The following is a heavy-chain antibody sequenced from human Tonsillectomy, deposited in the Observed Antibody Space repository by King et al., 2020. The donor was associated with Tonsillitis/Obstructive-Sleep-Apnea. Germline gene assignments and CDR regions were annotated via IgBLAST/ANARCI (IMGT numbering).Heavy chain of an antibody. CDR1: GFTFRTYS. CDR2: ISTSSSYI. V-gene: IGHV3-21*01. J-gene: IGHJ3*02. Sequence: VQLVESGGGLVKPGGSLRLSCAASGFTFRTYSMNWVRQAPGKGLEWVSSISTSSSYIYYGDSVKGRFTISRDNAKNSLYLQMNSLRAEDTALYYCARDSDDAFDIWGQGTMVTVSS. CDR3: ARDSDDAFDI.